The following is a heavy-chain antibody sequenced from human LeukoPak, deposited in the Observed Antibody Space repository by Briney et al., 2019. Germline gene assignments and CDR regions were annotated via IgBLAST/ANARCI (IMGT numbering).Heavy chain of an antibody. CDR1: GGSIINYY. Sequence: SETLSLTCTVSGGSIINYYWSWIRQPPGKGLEWIGSIYHSGSTYYNPSLKSRVTISVDTSKNQFSLKLSSVTAADTAVYYCARGNSYYDSSDYFPWESFQHWGQGTLVTVSS. J-gene: IGHJ1*01. D-gene: IGHD3-22*01. CDR2: IYHSGST. V-gene: IGHV4-38-2*02. CDR3: ARGNSYYDSSDYFPWESFQH.